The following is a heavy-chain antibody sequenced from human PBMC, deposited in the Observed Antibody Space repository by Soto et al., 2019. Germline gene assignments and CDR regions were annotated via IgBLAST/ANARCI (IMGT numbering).Heavy chain of an antibody. J-gene: IGHJ4*02. CDR3: ATSDATI. CDR1: GGSISSYY. V-gene: IGHV4-59*01. CDR2: IYYSGST. Sequence: QVQLQESGPGLVKPSETLSLTCTVSGGSISSYYWSWIRQPPGKGLEWIGYIYYSGSTNYDPSLTSRVTISVDTSKNQFSLKLSSVTAADTAVYYCATSDATIWGQGTLVTVSS.